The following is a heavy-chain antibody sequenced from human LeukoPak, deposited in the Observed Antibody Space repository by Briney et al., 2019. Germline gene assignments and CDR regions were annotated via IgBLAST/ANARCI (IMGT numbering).Heavy chain of an antibody. CDR1: GFSFNNYA. CDR3: ARDGGDYDNYDY. J-gene: IGHJ4*02. D-gene: IGHD4-17*01. CDR2: ISSSGSTI. V-gene: IGHV3-11*01. Sequence: GGSLRLSCAASGFSFNNYAMSWIRQAPGKGLEWVSYISSSGSTIYYADSVKGRFTISRDNAKNSLYLQMNSLRAEDTAVYYCARDGGDYDNYDYWGQGTLVTVSS.